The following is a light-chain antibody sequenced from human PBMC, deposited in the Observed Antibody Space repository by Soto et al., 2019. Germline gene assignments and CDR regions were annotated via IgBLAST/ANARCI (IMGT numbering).Light chain of an antibody. J-gene: IGLJ1*01. CDR2: EVN. CDR1: SSDIGSYNR. Sequence: QSVLTQPASVSVSPGQSITISCTGTSSDIGSYNRVSWYQKTPGTDPKLIIYEVNNRPSGVHDRFSGSKSGNTASLNISGLQDEDEADYYCNSFTTSSTYVFGTGTKVTV. CDR3: NSFTTSSTYV. V-gene: IGLV2-18*02.